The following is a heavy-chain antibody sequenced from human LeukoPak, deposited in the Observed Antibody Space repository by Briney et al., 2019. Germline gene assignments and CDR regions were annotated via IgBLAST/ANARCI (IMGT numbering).Heavy chain of an antibody. CDR2: IDWDTDK. CDR1: GFSLTTRGAS. CDR3: ARIPSFCASTDNCANVVVD. Sequence: ASGPTLVNPTETLTLTCAFSGFSLTTRGASVSWIRQSPGKALEWLARIDWDTDKFYSSSLKTRLTISKDTVRNQVVLTVTNVDPADTATYYCARIPSFCASTDNCANVVVDWGQGTTVTVSS. D-gene: IGHD1-1*01. V-gene: IGHV2-70*17. J-gene: IGHJ6*02.